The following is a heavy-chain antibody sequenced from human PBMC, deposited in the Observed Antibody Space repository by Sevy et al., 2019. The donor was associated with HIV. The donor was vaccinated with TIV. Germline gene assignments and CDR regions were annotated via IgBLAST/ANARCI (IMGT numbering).Heavy chain of an antibody. J-gene: IGHJ6*02. CDR1: GGSNSSNGYY. V-gene: IGHV4-31*03. CDR3: ARDRYSSSPWDYFNALDV. Sequence: SETLSLTCTVSGGSNSSNGYYWSWIRQHPGKGLEWIGYIFYSGSTYYNPSLKSRVSISVDTSKNEFSLKLSSVTAADTAVYYCARDRYSSSPWDYFNALDVWGQGTTVTVSS. D-gene: IGHD6-6*01. CDR2: IFYSGST.